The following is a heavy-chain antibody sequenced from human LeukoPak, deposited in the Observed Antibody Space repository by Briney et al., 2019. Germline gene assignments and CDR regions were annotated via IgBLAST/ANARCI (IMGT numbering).Heavy chain of an antibody. J-gene: IGHJ4*02. Sequence: SGGSLRLSCAASGYTFSNYAMSWVRQAPGKGLEWVSAITINSGDTYYADSVKGRFIISRDNAKNSVYLQVNSLRAEDTAVYYCARERRDGYARGFDYWGQGTLVTVSS. CDR1: GYTFSNYA. CDR2: ITINSGDT. V-gene: IGHV3-23*01. D-gene: IGHD5-24*01. CDR3: ARERRDGYARGFDY.